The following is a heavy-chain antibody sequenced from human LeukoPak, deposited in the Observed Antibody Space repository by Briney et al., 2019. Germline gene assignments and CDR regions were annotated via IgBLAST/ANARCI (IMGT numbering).Heavy chain of an antibody. CDR2: IFSGGST. CDR1: GFTVSTNY. CDR3: AEQRGIKRAPFDY. J-gene: IGHJ4*02. D-gene: IGHD1/OR15-1a*01. Sequence: GGSLRLSCAASGFTVSTNYMSWVRQAPRKGLEWVSFIFSGGSTYYEDSVKGRFTISRDNSKNTLYLQMNSLRAEDTAVYYCAEQRGIKRAPFDYWGQGTLVTVSS. V-gene: IGHV3-53*05.